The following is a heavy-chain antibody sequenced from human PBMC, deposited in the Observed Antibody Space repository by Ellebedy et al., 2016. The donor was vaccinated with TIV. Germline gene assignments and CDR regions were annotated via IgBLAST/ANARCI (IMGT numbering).Heavy chain of an antibody. Sequence: GESLKISXAASGFTFSSYGMHWVRQAPGKGLEWVAVISYDGSNKYYADSVKGRFTISRDNSKNTLYLQMNSLRAEDTAVYYCAKDRFRSYYYGSGSKRDYMDVWGKGTTVTVSS. V-gene: IGHV3-30*18. CDR2: ISYDGSNK. CDR3: AKDRFRSYYYGSGSKRDYMDV. CDR1: GFTFSSYG. D-gene: IGHD3-10*01. J-gene: IGHJ6*03.